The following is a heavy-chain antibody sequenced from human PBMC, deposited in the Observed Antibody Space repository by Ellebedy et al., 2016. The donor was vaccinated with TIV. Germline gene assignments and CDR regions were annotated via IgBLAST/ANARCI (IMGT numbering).Heavy chain of an antibody. CDR3: AITGYSGYDYRGFDY. CDR1: GYSFTSYW. J-gene: IGHJ4*02. D-gene: IGHD5-12*01. CDR2: IYPGDSDT. Sequence: GESLKISXKGSGYSFTSYWIGWVRQMPGKGLEWMGIIYPGDSDTRYSPSFQGQVTISVDKSISTAYLQWSSLKASDTAMYYCAITGYSGYDYRGFDYWGQGTLVTVSS. V-gene: IGHV5-51*01.